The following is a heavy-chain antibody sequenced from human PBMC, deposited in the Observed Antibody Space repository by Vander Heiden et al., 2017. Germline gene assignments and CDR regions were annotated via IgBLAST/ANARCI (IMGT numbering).Heavy chain of an antibody. CDR3: ARYCSSASCYKFDY. D-gene: IGHD2-2*01. CDR1: GYTFTDYE. V-gene: IGHV1-8*01. CDR2: MDPKTGKT. J-gene: IGHJ4*02. Sequence: QVQLVQSGAEVKKPGAAVQVSCKASGYTFTDYEINWVRQAAGQGLEWVGWMDPKTGKTGYAQTFQGRVAMTRNTSITTASMELSSLRSEDTAVYYCARYCSSASCYKFDYWGQGTLVTVSS.